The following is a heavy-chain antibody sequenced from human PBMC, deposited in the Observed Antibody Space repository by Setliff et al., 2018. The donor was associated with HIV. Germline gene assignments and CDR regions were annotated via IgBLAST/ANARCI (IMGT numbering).Heavy chain of an antibody. J-gene: IGHJ3*01. CDR3: AKQGYSDSLYAFNV. CDR2: IHPNTGST. Sequence: ASVKVSCKTSGYTFTAYYIYWVRQAPGHGLELMGRIHPNTGSTNYLQEFQGRVTITRDTSMSTVYMALTGLTSDDTAVYYCAKQGYSDSLYAFNVWGQGTMVTVSS. CDR1: GYTFTAYY. D-gene: IGHD1-26*01. V-gene: IGHV1-2*06.